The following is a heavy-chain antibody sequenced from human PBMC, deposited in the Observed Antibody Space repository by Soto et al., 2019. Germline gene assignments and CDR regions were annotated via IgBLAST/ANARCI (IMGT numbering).Heavy chain of an antibody. J-gene: IGHJ4*02. CDR2: ISAYNGNT. V-gene: IGHV1-18*01. Sequence: QVQLVQSGAEVKKPGASVKVSCKASGYTFTSYGISWVRQAPGQGLEWMGWISAYNGNTNYAQKLQGRVTMTTDTATSTAYMELRSLRSGDTAVYYCARDRGRGLYSSGWYVGHWGQGTLVTVSS. D-gene: IGHD6-19*01. CDR3: ARDRGRGLYSSGWYVGH. CDR1: GYTFTSYG.